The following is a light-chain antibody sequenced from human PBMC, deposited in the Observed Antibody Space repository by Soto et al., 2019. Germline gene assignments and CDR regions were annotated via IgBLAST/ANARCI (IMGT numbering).Light chain of an antibody. V-gene: IGLV2-14*01. Sequence: QSALTQPASVSGSPGQSITISCSGTSSDVGAYKFVSWFQQHPGKAPKLMIYGASYRPSGVSSRFSGSKSGNTASLTILGLRSEDEADYYCSSLTTNTTVIFGGGTKLTVL. CDR2: GAS. CDR1: SSDVGAYKF. J-gene: IGLJ2*01. CDR3: SSLTTNTTVI.